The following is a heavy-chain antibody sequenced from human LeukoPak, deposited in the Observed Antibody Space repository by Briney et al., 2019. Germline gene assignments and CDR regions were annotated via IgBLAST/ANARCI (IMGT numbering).Heavy chain of an antibody. V-gene: IGHV3-21*01. CDR2: ITSSSTYV. D-gene: IGHD2-2*01. CDR3: ARGRVVPAAISSYYYVMDV. Sequence: GGSLRLSCAASGFPFSKYTMNWVRRAPGKGLEWVSLITSSSTYVESADSVKGRFTISRDNAKNSLSLQMNSLRAEDTAVYYCARGRVVPAAISSYYYVMDVWGQGTTVTVSS. J-gene: IGHJ6*02. CDR1: GFPFSKYT.